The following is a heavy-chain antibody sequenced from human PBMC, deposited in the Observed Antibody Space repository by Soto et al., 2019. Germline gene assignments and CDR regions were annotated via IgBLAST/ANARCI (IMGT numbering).Heavy chain of an antibody. CDR2: IYYSGST. J-gene: IGHJ4*02. CDR3: ARAPEEVYHSLYYFDY. Sequence: SETLSLTCTVSGGSISSYYWSWIRQPPVKGLEWIGYIYYSGSTNYNPSLKSRVTISVDTSKNQFSLKLSSVTAADTAVYYCARAPEEVYHSLYYFDYWGQGTLVTVSS. CDR1: GGSISSYY. V-gene: IGHV4-59*01. D-gene: IGHD3-16*02.